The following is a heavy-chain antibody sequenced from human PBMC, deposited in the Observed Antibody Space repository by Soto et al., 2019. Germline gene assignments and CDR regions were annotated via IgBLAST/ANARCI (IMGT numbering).Heavy chain of an antibody. CDR3: ARIIGYCRNNDCSWTFDI. D-gene: IGHD2-15*01. V-gene: IGHV5-51*01. J-gene: IGHJ3*02. CDR1: GYSFISYW. CDR2: FYPGDSTS. Sequence: GESLKISCKTSGYSFISYWVAWVRQLPGKGLEWMGTFYPGDSTSTYSPSFQGQVTISVDKSISTAYLQLSSLKASDTAMYYCARIIGYCRNNDCSWTFDIWGQGTMVTVAS.